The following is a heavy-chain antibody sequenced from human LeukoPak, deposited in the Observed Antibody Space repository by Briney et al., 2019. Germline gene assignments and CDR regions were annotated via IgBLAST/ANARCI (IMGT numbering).Heavy chain of an antibody. J-gene: IGHJ4*02. V-gene: IGHV3-30*03. CDR2: ISYDGSNK. D-gene: IGHD6-13*01. CDR3: ARETQAAAGTPFRSPSFDY. Sequence: GRSLRLSCAASGFTFSSYGMHWVRQAPGKGLEWVAVISYDGSNKYYADSVKGRFTISRDNSKNSLYLQMNSLRAEDTAVYYCARETQAAAGTPFRSPSFDYWGQGTLVTVSS. CDR1: GFTFSSYG.